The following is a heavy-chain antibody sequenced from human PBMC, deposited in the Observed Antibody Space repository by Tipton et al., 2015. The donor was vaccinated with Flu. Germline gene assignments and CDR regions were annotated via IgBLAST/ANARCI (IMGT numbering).Heavy chain of an antibody. D-gene: IGHD3-10*02. V-gene: IGHV4-38-2*01. CDR3: ARHTGDSVRGVIDY. CDR2: IYHSGTT. J-gene: IGHJ4*02. CDR1: GYSIRSAYY. Sequence: TLSLTCSVSGYSIRSAYYWGWVRRPPGKGLEWIGIIYHSGTTYYNPSLKSRPTISVDTSKNQFSLRLSSVTAADTAVYYCARHTGDSVRGVIDYWGQGTLVTVSS.